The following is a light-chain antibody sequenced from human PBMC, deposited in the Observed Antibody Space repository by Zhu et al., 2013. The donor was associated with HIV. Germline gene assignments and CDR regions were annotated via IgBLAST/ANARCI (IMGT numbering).Light chain of an antibody. CDR1: QSVGSY. V-gene: IGKV3-11*01. Sequence: EIVLTQSPATLSLSPGERATLSCRASQSVGSYLAWYQQRPGQAPRLLIYDASSRATGIPARFSGSGSGTDFTLTISSLEPEDFAVYYCQQRSIWLSFGGGTKVEIK. CDR2: DAS. J-gene: IGKJ4*01. CDR3: QQRSIWLS.